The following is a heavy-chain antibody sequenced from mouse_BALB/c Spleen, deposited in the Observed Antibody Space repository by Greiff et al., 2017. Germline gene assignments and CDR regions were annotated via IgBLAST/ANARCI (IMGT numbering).Heavy chain of an antibody. J-gene: IGHJ2*01. CDR2: ISSGGSYT. V-gene: IGHV5-6*01. D-gene: IGHD2-1*01. CDR3: ARHGVYGNYFFDY. CDR1: GFTFSSYG. Sequence: EVQVVESGGDLVKPGGSLKLSCAASGFTFSSYGMSWVRQTPDKRLEWVATISSGGSYTYYPDSVKGRFTISRDNAKNTLYLQMSSLKSEDTAMYYCARHGVYGNYFFDYWGQGTTLTVSS.